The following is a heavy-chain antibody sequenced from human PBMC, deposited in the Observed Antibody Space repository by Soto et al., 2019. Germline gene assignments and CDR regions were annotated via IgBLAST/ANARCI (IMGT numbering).Heavy chain of an antibody. V-gene: IGHV3-64*07. D-gene: IGHD4-17*01. Sequence: DVQLVESGGGLVQPGGSLRLSCVVSGFTFSHYTMHWFRQAPGRRLEYVSAISSDGGTTYYADSLRGRFTISRDNSKNTVYLQMGILRSEDTGLDHCASAEAVTTCVTINCFFDFWGRGTLVTVSS. J-gene: IGHJ4*03. CDR2: ISSDGGTT. CDR1: GFTFSHYT. CDR3: ASAEAVTTCVTINCFFDF.